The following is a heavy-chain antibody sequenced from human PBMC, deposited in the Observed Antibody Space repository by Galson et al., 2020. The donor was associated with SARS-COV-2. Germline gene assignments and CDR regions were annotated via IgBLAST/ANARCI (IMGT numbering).Heavy chain of an antibody. CDR3: ARIYYDILTGYYYGMDV. D-gene: IGHD3-9*01. CDR2: IDWDDDK. V-gene: IGHV2-70*01. CDR1: GFSLSTSGMC. J-gene: IGHJ6*02. Sequence: SGPTLVKPTQTLTLTCTFSGFSLSTSGMCVSWIRQPPGKALEWLALIDWDDDKYYSTSLKTRLTISKDTSKNQVVLTMTNMDPVDTATYYCARIYYDILTGYYYGMDVWGQGTTVTVSS.